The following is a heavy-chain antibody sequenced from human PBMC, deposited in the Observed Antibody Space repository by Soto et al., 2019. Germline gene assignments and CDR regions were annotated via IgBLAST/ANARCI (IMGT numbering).Heavy chain of an antibody. CDR2: ISANSAYI. CDR3: ARDLEVGAYLYFFDY. J-gene: IGHJ4*02. V-gene: IGHV3-11*06. CDR1: GFTFSDYY. D-gene: IGHD1-26*01. Sequence: GGSLRLSCAASGFTFSDYYISWIRQSPGKGLEWVSYISANSAYIKYADSVKGRFTISRDNAKNLLYLQMNSLRAEDTAVYYCARDLEVGAYLYFFDYWGQGTLVTVSS.